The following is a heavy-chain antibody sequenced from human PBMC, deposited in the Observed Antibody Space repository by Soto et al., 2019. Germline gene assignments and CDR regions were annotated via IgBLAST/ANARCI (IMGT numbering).Heavy chain of an antibody. D-gene: IGHD5-12*01. J-gene: IGHJ6*02. Sequence: QVQLVQSGAEVKKPGSSVKVPCKASGGTFSSYAISWVRQAPGQGLEWMGGIIPIFGTANYAQKFQGRVTITADESTSTAYMELSSLRSEDTAVYYCASIVATISYYYYGMDVWGQGTTVTVSS. CDR1: GGTFSSYA. CDR2: IIPIFGTA. CDR3: ASIVATISYYYYGMDV. V-gene: IGHV1-69*01.